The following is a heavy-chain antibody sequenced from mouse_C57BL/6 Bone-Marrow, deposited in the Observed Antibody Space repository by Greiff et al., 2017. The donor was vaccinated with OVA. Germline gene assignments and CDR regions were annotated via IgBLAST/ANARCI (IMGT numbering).Heavy chain of an antibody. J-gene: IGHJ2*01. Sequence: EVKVVESGAELVRPGASVKLSCTASGFNIKDDYMHRVKQRPEQGLEWIGWIDPENGDTEYASKFQGKATITADTSSNTAYLQLSSLPAEDTAVYYCTSYGNFDYWGQGTTLTVSS. CDR1: GFNIKDDY. V-gene: IGHV14-4*01. CDR3: TSYGNFDY. CDR2: IDPENGDT. D-gene: IGHD2-1*01.